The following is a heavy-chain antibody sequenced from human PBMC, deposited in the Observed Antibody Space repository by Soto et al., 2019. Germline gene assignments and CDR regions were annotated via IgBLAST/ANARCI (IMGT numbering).Heavy chain of an antibody. V-gene: IGHV4-34*01. CDR1: GGSFSGYY. J-gene: IGHJ4*02. D-gene: IGHD6-19*01. Sequence: PSETLSLTCAVYGGSFSGYYWSWIRQPPGKGLEWIGSIYYSGYTYYNPSLKSRVTISVDRSKNQFSLKLSSVTAADTAVYYCARHFNLAVYDYWGQGTLVTVSS. CDR3: ARHFNLAVYDY. CDR2: IYYSGYT.